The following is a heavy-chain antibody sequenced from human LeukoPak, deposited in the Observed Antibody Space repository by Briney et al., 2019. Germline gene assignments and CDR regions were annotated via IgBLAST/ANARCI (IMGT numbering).Heavy chain of an antibody. D-gene: IGHD5-18*01. CDR2: IYYSGST. CDR3: ARHATAMVWY. J-gene: IGHJ4*02. V-gene: IGHV4-39*01. CDR1: GGSISSSSYY. Sequence: SETLSLTCTVSGGSISSSSYYWGWIRQPPGKGLEWIGSIYYSGSTYYNPSLKSRVTISVDASKNQFSLKLSSVTAADTAVYYCARHATAMVWYWGQGTLVTVSS.